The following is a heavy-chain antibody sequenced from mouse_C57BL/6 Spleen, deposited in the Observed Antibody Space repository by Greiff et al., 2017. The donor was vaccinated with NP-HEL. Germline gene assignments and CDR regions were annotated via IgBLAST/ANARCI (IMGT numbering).Heavy chain of an antibody. D-gene: IGHD4-1*01. CDR1: GYTFTSYG. CDR3: ARSKGLTGGFAY. V-gene: IGHV1-81*01. J-gene: IGHJ3*01. CDR2: IYPRSGNT. Sequence: QVQLQQSGAELARPGASVKLSCKASGYTFTSYGISWVKQRTGQGLEWIGEIYPRSGNTYYNEKFKGKATLTSDKASSTAYMELRSLTSEDSAVYFCARSKGLTGGFAYWGQGTLVTVSA.